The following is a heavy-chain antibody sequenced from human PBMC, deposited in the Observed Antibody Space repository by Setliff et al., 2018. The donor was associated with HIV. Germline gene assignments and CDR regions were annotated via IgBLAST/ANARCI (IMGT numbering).Heavy chain of an antibody. J-gene: IGHJ3*02. D-gene: IGHD1-1*01. Sequence: GGSLRLSCEASGFTFDDYAMHWGRQAPGKGLEWVAGINWNSVSRAYADSVQGRLTISRDNAKNLVYLEMNSLRPEDTALYFCAKDYGDGHNWGAFDIWGQGIMVTVSS. V-gene: IGHV3-9*01. CDR1: GFTFDDYA. CDR2: INWNSVSR. CDR3: AKDYGDGHNWGAFDI.